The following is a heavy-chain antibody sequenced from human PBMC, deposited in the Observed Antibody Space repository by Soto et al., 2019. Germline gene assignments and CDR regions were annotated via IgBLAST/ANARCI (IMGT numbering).Heavy chain of an antibody. J-gene: IGHJ5*02. CDR3: ARADKLRGKPSTFDP. V-gene: IGHV4-34*01. CDR2: INHSGST. Sequence: SETLSLTCAVYGGSFSGYYWSWIRQPPGKGLEWIGEINHSGSTNYNPSLKSRVTISVDTSKDQFSLKLSSVTAADTAVYYCARADKLRGKPSTFDPWGQGTLVTVSS. CDR1: GGSFSGYY.